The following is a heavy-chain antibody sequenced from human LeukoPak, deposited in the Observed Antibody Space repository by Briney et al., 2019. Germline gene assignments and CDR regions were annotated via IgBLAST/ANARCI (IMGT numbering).Heavy chain of an antibody. CDR2: IRSSGSII. V-gene: IGHV3-48*03. Sequence: PGGSLRLSCAASGFTFSSYEMNWVRQAPGKGLEWVSYIRSSGSIIFYADSVKGRFTISRDNAKNSLYLQMNSLRAEDTAVYYCARVNDYGGNDDAFDIWGQGTRVTVSS. CDR3: ARVNDYGGNDDAFDI. J-gene: IGHJ3*02. D-gene: IGHD4-23*01. CDR1: GFTFSSYE.